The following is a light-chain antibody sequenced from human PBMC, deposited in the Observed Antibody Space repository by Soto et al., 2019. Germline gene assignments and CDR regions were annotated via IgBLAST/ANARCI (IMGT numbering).Light chain of an antibody. CDR2: DAS. V-gene: IGKV1-5*01. J-gene: IGKJ1*01. CDR1: QSISRW. Sequence: DIQMAQSPSALSASVGDRVTITCRASQSISRWLAWYRQKPGKAPKVLIYDASTLERGVPSRLSGSGSGTEFTLTIRSLQPDDVATYYCQQYNSYWTFGQGTKVDIK. CDR3: QQYNSYWT.